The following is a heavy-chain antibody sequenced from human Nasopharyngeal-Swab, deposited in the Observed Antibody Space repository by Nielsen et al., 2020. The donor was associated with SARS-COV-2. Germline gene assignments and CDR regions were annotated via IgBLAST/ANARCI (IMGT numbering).Heavy chain of an antibody. CDR3: GRGHYGMDV. J-gene: IGHJ6*02. CDR2: ISPDESQK. V-gene: IGHV3-7*03. CDR1: GFTFSEHW. Sequence: GESLKISCKASGFTFSEHWMTWVRQAPGRGLEWLAHISPDESQKYYVDSVKGRFTISRDNAKNSLYLQMNSLRAEDTAVYYCGRGHYGMDVWGQGTTVTVS.